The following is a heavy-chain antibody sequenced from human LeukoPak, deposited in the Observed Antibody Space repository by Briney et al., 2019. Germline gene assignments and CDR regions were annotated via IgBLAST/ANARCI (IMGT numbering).Heavy chain of an antibody. CDR1: GFTVSSNY. CDR2: IGSTTSTM. CDR3: ARGRDYPH. Sequence: GGSLRLSCAASGFTVSSNYMTWVRQAPGRGLEWVAYIGSTTSTMYYADSVKGRFTISRDNAKNSLYLQMNSLRDEDTAVYYCARGRDYPHWGQGALVTVSS. D-gene: IGHD3-16*01. V-gene: IGHV3-48*02. J-gene: IGHJ4*02.